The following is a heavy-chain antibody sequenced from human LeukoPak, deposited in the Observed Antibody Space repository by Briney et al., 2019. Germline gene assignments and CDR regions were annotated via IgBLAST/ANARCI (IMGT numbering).Heavy chain of an antibody. CDR2: ISSSSSTI. CDR1: GFTFSSYS. J-gene: IGHJ4*02. Sequence: PGGSLRLSCAASGFTFSSYSMNWVRHAPGKGLEWVSYISSSSSTIYYAASVKGRFTISRDSAKSSLYLQLTGLRAEDTAVYYCARGPKTSFDYWGQGTLVTVSS. CDR3: ARGPKTSFDY. V-gene: IGHV3-48*01.